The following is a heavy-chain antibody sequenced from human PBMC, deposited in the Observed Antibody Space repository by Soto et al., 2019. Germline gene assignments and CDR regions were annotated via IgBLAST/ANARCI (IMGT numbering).Heavy chain of an antibody. CDR3: ARVTGRAYYRMDV. CDR1: GGSFSGYY. V-gene: IGHV4-34*01. CDR2: INHSGST. Sequence: QVQLQQWGAGLLKPSETLSLTCAVYGGSFSGYYWSWIRQPPGKGLGWIGEINHSGSTNYNPSLKSRVTISVDTSKSQFSLKLSSVTAADTAVYYWARVTGRAYYRMDVWGQGTTVTVSS. J-gene: IGHJ6*02.